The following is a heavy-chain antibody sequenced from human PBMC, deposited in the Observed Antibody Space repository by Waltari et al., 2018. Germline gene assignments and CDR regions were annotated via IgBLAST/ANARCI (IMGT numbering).Heavy chain of an antibody. Sequence: EVQLEESGGGLVQPGGSLRLSCAASGFTFSSHWMHWVRQAPGKGLVWASRTNGDGSSTSYADSVKGRFTISRDNAKNTLYLQMNSLRAEDTAVYYCSRDLQHGDFGRGRDYWGQGTLVTVSS. D-gene: IGHD4-17*01. CDR3: SRDLQHGDFGRGRDY. V-gene: IGHV3-74*01. CDR1: GFTFSSHW. CDR2: TNGDGSST. J-gene: IGHJ4*02.